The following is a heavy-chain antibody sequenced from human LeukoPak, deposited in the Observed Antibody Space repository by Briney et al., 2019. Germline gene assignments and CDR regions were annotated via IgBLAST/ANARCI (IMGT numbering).Heavy chain of an antibody. V-gene: IGHV4-34*01. CDR1: GGSFSGYY. J-gene: IGHJ5*02. CDR3: ARDALQGIAAAAWFDP. CDR2: INHSGST. D-gene: IGHD6-13*01. Sequence: SETLSLTCAVYGGSFSGYYWSWIRQPPGKGLEWIGEINHSGSTNYNPSLKSRVTISVDTSKNQFSLKLSSVTAADTAVYYCARDALQGIAAAAWFDPWGQGTLVTVSS.